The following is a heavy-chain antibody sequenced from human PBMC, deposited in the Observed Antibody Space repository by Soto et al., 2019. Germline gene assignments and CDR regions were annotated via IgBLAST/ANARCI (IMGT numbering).Heavy chain of an antibody. CDR2: ISFDGDK. V-gene: IGHV3-30*03. D-gene: IGHD2-8*02. Sequence: GGSLRLSCTASVVDFSNSGIQWVRQTPGKGLEWVALISFDGDKYYVDSVKGRFTISRDNPTNTVYLQMNRLRPEDTGVYYCARDYARGWCQFWGQGTLVTVSS. J-gene: IGHJ4*02. CDR3: ARDYARGWCQF. CDR1: VVDFSNSG.